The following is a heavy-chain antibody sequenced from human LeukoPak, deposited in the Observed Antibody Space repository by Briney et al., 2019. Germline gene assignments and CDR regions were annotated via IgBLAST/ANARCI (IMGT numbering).Heavy chain of an antibody. V-gene: IGHV4-61*02. Sequence: SQTLSLTCTVSGGSIRSGSYYWSWIRQPAGKRLEWIGRIYPSGSTNYNPSLKSRVTISGDTSKNQSSLKLSSVTAADTAVYYCAGMVTSPYYYMDVWGKGTTVTVSS. J-gene: IGHJ6*03. D-gene: IGHD5-18*01. CDR1: GGSIRSGSYY. CDR3: AGMVTSPYYYMDV. CDR2: IYPSGST.